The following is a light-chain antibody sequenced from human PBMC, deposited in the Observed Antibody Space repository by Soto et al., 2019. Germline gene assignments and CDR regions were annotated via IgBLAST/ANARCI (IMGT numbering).Light chain of an antibody. CDR3: QQYNNWPPLT. J-gene: IGKJ4*01. CDR1: QSVRTN. CDR2: AAS. Sequence: EAVVTQSPATLSVSLGGRATLSCRASQSVRTNLAWYQQKPGQAPRLLIYAASTMATGIPARFSGSGSGTEFTLTITSLQSEDFAVYYCQQYNNWPPLTCGGGTKVEIK. V-gene: IGKV3-15*01.